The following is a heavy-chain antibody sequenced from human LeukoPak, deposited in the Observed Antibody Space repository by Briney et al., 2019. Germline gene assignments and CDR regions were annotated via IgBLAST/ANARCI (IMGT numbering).Heavy chain of an antibody. D-gene: IGHD5-24*01. CDR1: GGTFGSYA. CDR2: IIPIFGTA. J-gene: IGHJ3*02. CDR3: ASRHPRDGYNYAFDI. Sequence: GASVKVSCKASGGTFGSYAISWVRQAPGQGLEWMGRIIPIFGTANYAQKFQGRVTITTDESTSTAYMELSSLRPEDTAVYYCASRHPRDGYNYAFDIWGQGTMVTVSS. V-gene: IGHV1-69*05.